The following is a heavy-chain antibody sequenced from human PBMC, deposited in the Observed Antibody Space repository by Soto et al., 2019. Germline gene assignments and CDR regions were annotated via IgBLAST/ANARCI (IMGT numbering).Heavy chain of an antibody. D-gene: IGHD1-26*01. CDR1: GYTFTSYG. CDR3: AKFVVGAMSEYGMDV. Sequence: WASVKVSCKASGYTFTSYGISWVRQAPGQGLEWMGWISAYNGNTNYAQKLQGRVTMTTDTSTSTAYMELRSLRSDDTAVYYCAKFVVGAMSEYGMDVWGQGTTVTVSS. CDR2: ISAYNGNT. J-gene: IGHJ6*02. V-gene: IGHV1-18*01.